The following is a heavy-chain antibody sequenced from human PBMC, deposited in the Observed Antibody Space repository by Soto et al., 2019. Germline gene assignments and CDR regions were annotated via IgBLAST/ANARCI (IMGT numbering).Heavy chain of an antibody. J-gene: IGHJ5*02. D-gene: IGHD1-26*01. CDR1: GGSISSSSYY. CDR2: IYYSGSS. V-gene: IGHV4-39*01. Sequence: QLQLQESGPGLVKPSETLSLTCTVSGGSISSSSYYWGGIRQPPGKGLEWIGSIYYSGSSYYNPSLRSRVTISVDTSKSQFSLKLSSVTAADTAVYYCANRGRSFSWFDPWGQGTLVTVSS. CDR3: ANRGRSFSWFDP.